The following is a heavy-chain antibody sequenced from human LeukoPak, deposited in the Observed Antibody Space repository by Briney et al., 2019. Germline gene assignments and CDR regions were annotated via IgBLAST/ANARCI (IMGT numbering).Heavy chain of an antibody. D-gene: IGHD3-3*01. CDR3: TRGGYDFVYYYYGMDV. Sequence: ASVKVSCKASGYTFTGYYMHWVRQAPGQGLEWMGRINPNSGGTNYAQKFQGRVTMTRDTSISTAYMELSRLRSDDTAVYYCTRGGYDFVYYYYGMDVWGQGTTVTVSS. J-gene: IGHJ6*02. V-gene: IGHV1-2*06. CDR2: INPNSGGT. CDR1: GYTFTGYY.